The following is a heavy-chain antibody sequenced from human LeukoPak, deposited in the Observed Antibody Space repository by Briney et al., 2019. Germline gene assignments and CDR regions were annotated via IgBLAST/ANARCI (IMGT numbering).Heavy chain of an antibody. Sequence: SVKVSCKASGGTFSSCAISWVRQAPGQGLEWMGGIIPIFGTANYAQKFQGRVTITADESTSTAYMELSSLRSEDTAVYYCALPYDSSGYYPSYFDYWGQGTLVTVSS. CDR1: GGTFSSCA. CDR2: IIPIFGTA. CDR3: ALPYDSSGYYPSYFDY. V-gene: IGHV1-69*13. J-gene: IGHJ4*02. D-gene: IGHD3-22*01.